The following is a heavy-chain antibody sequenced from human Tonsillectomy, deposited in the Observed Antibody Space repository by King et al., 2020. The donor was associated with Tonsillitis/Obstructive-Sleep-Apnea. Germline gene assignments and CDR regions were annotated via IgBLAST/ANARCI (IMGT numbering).Heavy chain of an antibody. V-gene: IGHV3-48*03. D-gene: IGHD4-17*01. CDR3: ARQGGDSGYYHVMDV. Sequence: VQLVESGGGLVQPGGSLRLSCAASGFTFSSYEMNWVRQAPGKGLEWVSYISSGANVLWHADSVKGRFTISRDNAKKSLYLQMNSLRVEDTAVYYCARQGGDSGYYHVMDVWGQGTTVTVPS. J-gene: IGHJ6*02. CDR2: ISSGANVL. CDR1: GFTFSSYE.